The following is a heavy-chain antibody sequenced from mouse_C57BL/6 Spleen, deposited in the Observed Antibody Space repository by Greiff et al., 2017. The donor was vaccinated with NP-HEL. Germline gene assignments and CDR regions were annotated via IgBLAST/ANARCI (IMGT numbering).Heavy chain of an antibody. D-gene: IGHD3-2*02. J-gene: IGHJ2*01. V-gene: IGHV1-69*01. CDR3: ARGGTAQAGDY. CDR1: GYTFTSYW. CDR2: IDPSDSYT. Sequence: VQLQQPGAELVMPGASVKLSCKASGYTFTSYWMHWVKQRPGQGLEWIGEIDPSDSYTNYNQKFKGKSTLTVDKSSSTAYMQLSSLTSEDSAVYYCARGGTAQAGDYWGQGTTLTVSS.